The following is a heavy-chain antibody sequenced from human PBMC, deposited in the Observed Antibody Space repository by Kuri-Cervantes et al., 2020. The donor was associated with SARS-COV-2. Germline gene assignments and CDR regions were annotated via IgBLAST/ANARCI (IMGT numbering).Heavy chain of an antibody. J-gene: IGHJ6*03. V-gene: IGHV1-69*04. CDR1: GGTFSSYA. CDR2: IIPILGIA. CDR3: ARDRDSRGLGVYYYYYYMDV. D-gene: IGHD3-22*01. Sequence: SVKVSCKASGGTFSSYAISWVRQAPGQGLEWMGRIIPILGIANYAQKFQGRVTITADKSTSTAYMELSSLRSEDTAVYYCARDRDSRGLGVYYYYYYMDVWGKGTTVTVSS.